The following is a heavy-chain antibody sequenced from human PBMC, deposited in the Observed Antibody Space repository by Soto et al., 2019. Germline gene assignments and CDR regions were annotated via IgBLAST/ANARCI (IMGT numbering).Heavy chain of an antibody. V-gene: IGHV3-74*01. D-gene: IGHD1-26*01. J-gene: IGHJ4*02. CDR1: GFTFNTYC. CDR2: INFDGITK. Sequence: EVQLVESGGGVVQPGWSLRVSCTASGFTFNTYCVPWVRQAPGKGLVWVSRINFDGITKNYAESVKGRLTVARDNATNTVYLNGNTLRDEDTAVYYCARGGAMGVDYGGQGTLVTVSS. CDR3: ARGGAMGVDY.